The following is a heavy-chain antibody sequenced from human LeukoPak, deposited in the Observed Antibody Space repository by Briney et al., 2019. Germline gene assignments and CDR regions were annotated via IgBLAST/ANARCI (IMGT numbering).Heavy chain of an antibody. CDR2: INHSGST. CDR1: GGSFSGYY. V-gene: IGHV4-34*01. CDR3: ARGLGIVGAISHRYFDY. J-gene: IGHJ4*02. D-gene: IGHD1-26*01. Sequence: SETLSLTCAVYGGSFSGYYWSWIRQPPGKGLEWIGEINHSGSTNYNPSLKSRVTISVDTSKNQFSLKLSSVTAADTAVYYCARGLGIVGAISHRYFDYWGQGTLVTVSS.